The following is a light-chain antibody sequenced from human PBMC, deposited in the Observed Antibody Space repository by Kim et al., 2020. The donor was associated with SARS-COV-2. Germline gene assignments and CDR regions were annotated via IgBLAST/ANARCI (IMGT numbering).Light chain of an antibody. V-gene: IGLV3-1*01. Sequence: SYELTQTPSVSVSPGQTASITCSGDKLGDKXVFWYQQRPGQSPVMVIYEDIKRPSGIPERFSGSNSGNTATLTISGTQPMDEADYYCQAWDSSNVV. CDR2: EDI. CDR3: QAWDSSNVV. CDR1: KLGDKX. J-gene: IGLJ2*01.